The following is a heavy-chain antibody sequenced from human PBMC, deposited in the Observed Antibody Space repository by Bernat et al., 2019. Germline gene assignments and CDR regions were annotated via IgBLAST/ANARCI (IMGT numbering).Heavy chain of an antibody. V-gene: IGHV4-59*01. Sequence: QVQLQESGPGLVKPSETLSLTCTVSGGSISSYYWSWIRQPPGKGLEWIGYIYYSGSTNYNPSLKSRVTISVDTSKNQFSLKLSPVTAADTAVYYCARWPLGAGGDAFDIWGQGTMVTVSS. CDR3: ARWPLGAGGDAFDI. J-gene: IGHJ3*02. CDR2: IYYSGST. CDR1: GGSISSYY. D-gene: IGHD3-10*01.